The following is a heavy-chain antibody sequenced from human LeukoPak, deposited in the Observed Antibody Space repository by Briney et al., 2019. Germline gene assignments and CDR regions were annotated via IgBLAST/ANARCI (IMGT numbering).Heavy chain of an antibody. CDR2: ISGSGGST. CDR1: GFTFASLA. J-gene: IGHJ4*02. D-gene: IGHD6-13*01. CDR3: AKSRTRSSWIDY. Sequence: GASLRLSCAASGFTFASLALAWVGKAPGKGLGWVSAISGSGGSTYYADSVKGRFTISRDNSKNTLYLQMNSLRAEDTAVYYCAKSRTRSSWIDYWGQGTLVTVSS. V-gene: IGHV3-23*01.